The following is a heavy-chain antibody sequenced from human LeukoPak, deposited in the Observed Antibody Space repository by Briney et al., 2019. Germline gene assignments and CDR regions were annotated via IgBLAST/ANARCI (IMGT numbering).Heavy chain of an antibody. CDR3: ARGSRITYSHDAFDI. CDR1: GGTFSSYA. V-gene: IGHV1-69*06. D-gene: IGHD1-20*01. Sequence: SVKVSCKASGGTFSSYAISWVRQAPGQGLEWMGGIIPIFGTANFAQKFQGRVTITADKSTSTAYMELNSLRSEDTAVYYCARGSRITYSHDAFDIWGQGTMVTVSS. CDR2: IIPIFGTA. J-gene: IGHJ3*02.